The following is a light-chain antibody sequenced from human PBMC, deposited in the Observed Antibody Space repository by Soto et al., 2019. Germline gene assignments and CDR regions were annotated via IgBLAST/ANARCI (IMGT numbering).Light chain of an antibody. V-gene: IGLV2-8*01. CDR1: SSDVGGYNL. J-gene: IGLJ2*01. CDR3: CSYSGSNNLV. Sequence: QSALTQSPSASGSPGQSVTISCTGTSSDVGGYNLVSWYQQHPGKAPKLMIYEVNTRLSGVPDRFSGSKSGYTASLTVSGLQAEVEADYFSCSYSGSNNLVFGGGTKLTVL. CDR2: EVN.